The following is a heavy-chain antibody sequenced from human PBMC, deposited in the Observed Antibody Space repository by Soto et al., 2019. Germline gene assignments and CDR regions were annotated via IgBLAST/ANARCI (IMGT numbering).Heavy chain of an antibody. D-gene: IGHD3-22*01. CDR3: CRGMHTTYETSPLSFDY. Sequence: HPGGSLRLSCTTSGFNFGGYAMTWFRHAPGKGLEWLGFIRGKAYGGTTEYAASVRGRFTISRDDSKSIAYLQMASLKTEDTAIYYCCRGMHTTYETSPLSFDYWGQGTQVTVSS. J-gene: IGHJ4*02. CDR2: IRGKAYGGTT. CDR1: GFNFGGYA. V-gene: IGHV3-49*03.